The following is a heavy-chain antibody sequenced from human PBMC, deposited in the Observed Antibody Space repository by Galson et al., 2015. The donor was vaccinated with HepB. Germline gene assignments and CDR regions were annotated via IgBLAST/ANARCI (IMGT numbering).Heavy chain of an antibody. Sequence: SLRLSCAASGFTFSSYAMHWVRQAPGKGLEWVAVISYDGSNKYYADSVKGRFTISRDNSKNTLYLQMNSLRAEDTAVYYCARDYRPGVRAAMTFDYWGQGTLVTVSS. CDR1: GFTFSSYA. CDR3: ARDYRPGVRAAMTFDY. D-gene: IGHD2-2*01. CDR2: ISYDGSNK. J-gene: IGHJ4*02. V-gene: IGHV3-30-3*01.